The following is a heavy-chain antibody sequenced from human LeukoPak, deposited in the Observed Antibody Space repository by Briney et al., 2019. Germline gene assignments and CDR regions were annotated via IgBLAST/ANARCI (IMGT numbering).Heavy chain of an antibody. CDR3: AREDSSGYYFDY. Sequence: SETLSLTCAVSGVSISRGGYSWTWIRQPPGKGLEWIGYVSHSGRTYYNPSLQSRVTISVDTSKTHFSLKLSSVTAADTGVYYCAREDSSGYYFDYWGQGTLVTVSS. V-gene: IGHV4-61*03. CDR1: GVSISRGGYS. CDR2: VSHSGRT. J-gene: IGHJ4*02. D-gene: IGHD3-22*01.